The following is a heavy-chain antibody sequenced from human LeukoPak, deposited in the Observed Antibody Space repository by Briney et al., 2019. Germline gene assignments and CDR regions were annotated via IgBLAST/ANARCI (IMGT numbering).Heavy chain of an antibody. CDR1: GYSISSGYY. J-gene: IGHJ4*02. CDR2: IYHSGST. V-gene: IGHV4-38-2*02. CDR3: ARRSSSGYLDY. Sequence: MPSETLSLTCTVSGYSISSGYYWGWIRQPPGKGLEWIGFIYHSGSTYYNPSLKSRVTISVDTSKNQFSLKLSSVTAADTAVYYCARRSSSGYLDYWGQGTLVTVSS. D-gene: IGHD3-22*01.